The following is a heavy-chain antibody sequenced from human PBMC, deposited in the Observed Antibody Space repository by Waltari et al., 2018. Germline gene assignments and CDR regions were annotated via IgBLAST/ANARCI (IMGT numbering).Heavy chain of an antibody. V-gene: IGHV1-18*01. CDR3: ARDQRGVEPPDY. D-gene: IGHD6-6*01. J-gene: IGHJ4*02. Sequence: QVQLVQSGAEVKKPGASVKVSCKASGYTFTSYGISWVRQSPGQGLEWMGWISAYNGKTNDAQKLQGRVTTITDTSTSTAYMERRSLRSDDTAVYYCARDQRGVEPPDYWGQGTLVTVSS. CDR1: GYTFTSYG. CDR2: ISAYNGKT.